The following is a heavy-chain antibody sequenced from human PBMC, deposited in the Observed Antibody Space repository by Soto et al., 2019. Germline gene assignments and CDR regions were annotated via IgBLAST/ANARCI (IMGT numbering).Heavy chain of an antibody. CDR2: IYYSGST. J-gene: IGHJ5*02. CDR3: ASAYYYGSRWFDP. CDR1: GGSISSGGYY. D-gene: IGHD3-10*01. V-gene: IGHV4-31*03. Sequence: SETLSLTCTVSGGSISSGGYYWSWIRQHPGKGLEWIGYIYYSGSTYYNPSLKSRVTISVDTSKNQFSLKLSSVTAADTAVYYCASAYYYGSRWFDPWGQGTLVTVSS.